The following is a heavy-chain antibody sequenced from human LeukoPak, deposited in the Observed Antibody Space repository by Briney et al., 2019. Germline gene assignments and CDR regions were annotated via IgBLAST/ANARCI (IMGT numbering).Heavy chain of an antibody. J-gene: IGHJ1*01. D-gene: IGHD3-22*01. Sequence: PSETLSLTCTVSGGSISSSSYYWGWIRQPPRKGLEWIGSIYYSGSTYYNPSLKSRVTISVDTSKNQFSLKLSSVTAADTAVYYCARRRYYDSTGYFDWGQGTQVTVS. V-gene: IGHV4-39*01. CDR2: IYYSGST. CDR1: GGSISSSSYY. CDR3: ARRRYYDSTGYFD.